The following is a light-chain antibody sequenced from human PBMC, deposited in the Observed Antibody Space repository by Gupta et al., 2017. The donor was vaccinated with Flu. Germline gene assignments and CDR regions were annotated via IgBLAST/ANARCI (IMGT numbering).Light chain of an antibody. CDR3: AVWDNSRNVYV. CDR2: DIN. V-gene: IGLV1-44*01. CDR1: STNIGRNT. J-gene: IGLJ1*01. Sequence: VTTSCSGSSTNIGRNTVDWYQHRPGTAPKLLMYDINQRPSGVPDRFSGSKSGTSASLAISGLQAEDEAEYYCAVWDNSRNVYVFGTGTKVTVL.